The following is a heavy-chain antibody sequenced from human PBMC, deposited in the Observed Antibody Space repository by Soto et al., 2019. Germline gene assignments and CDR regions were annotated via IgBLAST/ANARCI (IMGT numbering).Heavy chain of an antibody. CDR3: ARRGVVVAGSRGYFDY. V-gene: IGHV5-51*01. Sequence: PGESLKISCKGSEYSFTNYWIGWVRQMPGKGLEWMGIIYPADSDTRYSPSFQGQVTISADKSINTVYLQWSSLKASDTAMYYCARRGVVVAGSRGYFDYWGQGTLVTVSS. J-gene: IGHJ4*02. CDR1: EYSFTNYW. D-gene: IGHD6-19*01. CDR2: IYPADSDT.